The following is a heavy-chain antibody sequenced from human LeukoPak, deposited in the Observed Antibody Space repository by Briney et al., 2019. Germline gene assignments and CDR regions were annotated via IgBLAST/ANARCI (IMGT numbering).Heavy chain of an antibody. CDR3: AKGHTNLDPA. Sequence: PEGSLRLSCAASGFTFSSYWMTWVRQAPGKGLEWVASIKHDEREEYYADSVKGRFSMSRDNGKNSLYLQMNSLRGADTAIYFCAKGHTNLDPAGGQGALVIVSS. J-gene: IGHJ4*02. CDR2: IKHDEREE. CDR1: GFTFSSYW. D-gene: IGHD1-1*01. V-gene: IGHV3-7*01.